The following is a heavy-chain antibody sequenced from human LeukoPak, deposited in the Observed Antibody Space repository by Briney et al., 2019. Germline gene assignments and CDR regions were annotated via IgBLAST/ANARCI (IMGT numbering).Heavy chain of an antibody. V-gene: IGHV3-74*01. CDR3: ARDGYSSSWFLVRNWFDP. D-gene: IGHD6-13*01. CDR2: IYRDGSNT. CDR1: GFTFSNYW. Sequence: PGGSLRLSCAASGFTFSNYWMHWVRQVPGKGLVWVSRIYRDGSNTDYADSVKGRFIISRDNVKNTLYLQMNSLRADDTAVYYCARDGYSSSWFLVRNWFDPWGQGTLVTVSS. J-gene: IGHJ5*02.